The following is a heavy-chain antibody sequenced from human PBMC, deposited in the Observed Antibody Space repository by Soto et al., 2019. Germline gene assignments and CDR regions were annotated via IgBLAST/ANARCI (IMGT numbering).Heavy chain of an antibody. CDR2: VNPNSGGT. Sequence: ASVKVSCKASGYTFTGYYMHWVRQAPGQGLEWMGWVNPNSGGTNYAQKFQGRVTMTRDTSISTAYMELSRLRSDDTAVYYCARDRGRILCYRARLPYGMDVWGQGTTVTVSS. CDR3: ARDRGRILCYRARLPYGMDV. CDR1: GYTFTGYY. D-gene: IGHD2-8*01. J-gene: IGHJ6*02. V-gene: IGHV1-2*02.